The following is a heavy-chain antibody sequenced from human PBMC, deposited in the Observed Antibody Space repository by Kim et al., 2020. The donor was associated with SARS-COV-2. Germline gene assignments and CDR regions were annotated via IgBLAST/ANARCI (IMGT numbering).Heavy chain of an antibody. CDR3: ARDEVAAEWQADFDY. D-gene: IGHD6-13*01. CDR2: INPSDSYT. Sequence: ASVKVSCKASGYTFSKYYIHWVRQAPGQGLEWMGMINPSDSYTEYAQNFQGRVTMTRDTSTSTVHMDLSRLRSEDTAIYYCARDEVAAEWQADFDYWGQG. V-gene: IGHV1-46*01. CDR1: GYTFSKYY. J-gene: IGHJ4*02.